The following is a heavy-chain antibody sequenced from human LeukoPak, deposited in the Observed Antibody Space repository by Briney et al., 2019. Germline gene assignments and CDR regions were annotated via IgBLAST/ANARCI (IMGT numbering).Heavy chain of an antibody. Sequence: ASVKVSCKASGYTFTGYYMHWVRQAPGQGLEWMGWINPNSGGTNYAQKFQGRVTMTRDTSISTAYMELSRLRSDDTAVYYCARQTYYDFWSGYYGEFDYWGQGTLVTVSS. CDR3: ARQTYYDFWSGYYGEFDY. CDR2: INPNSGGT. J-gene: IGHJ4*02. V-gene: IGHV1-2*02. D-gene: IGHD3-3*01. CDR1: GYTFTGYY.